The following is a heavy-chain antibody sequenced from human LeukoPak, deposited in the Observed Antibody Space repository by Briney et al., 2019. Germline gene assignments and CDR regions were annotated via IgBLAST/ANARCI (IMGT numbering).Heavy chain of an antibody. D-gene: IGHD6-13*01. CDR1: GGSISSGGYY. J-gene: IGHJ4*02. V-gene: IGHV4-30-2*01. CDR3: ARGDPIAAAGTVGKEY. Sequence: PSETLSLTCTVSGGSISSGGYYWSWIWQPPGKGLEWIGYIYHSGSTYYNPSLKSRVTISVDRSKNQFSLKLSSVTAADTAVYYCARGDPIAAAGTVGKEYWGQGTLVTVSS. CDR2: IYHSGST.